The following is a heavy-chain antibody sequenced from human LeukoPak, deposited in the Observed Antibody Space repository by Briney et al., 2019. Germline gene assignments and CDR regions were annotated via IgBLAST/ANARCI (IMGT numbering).Heavy chain of an antibody. J-gene: IGHJ4*02. CDR3: ASGRDGCPDY. D-gene: IGHD5-24*01. CDR2: IIPIFGTA. Sequence: EASVTVSCKASGGTFSSYAISWVRQAPGQGLEWMGGIIPIFGTANYAQKFQGRVTITADESTSTAYMELSSLRSEDTAVYYCASGRDGCPDYWGQGTLVTVSS. V-gene: IGHV1-69*13. CDR1: GGTFSSYA.